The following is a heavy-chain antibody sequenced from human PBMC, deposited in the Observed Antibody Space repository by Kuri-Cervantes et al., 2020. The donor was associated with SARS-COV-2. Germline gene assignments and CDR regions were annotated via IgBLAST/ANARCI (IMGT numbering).Heavy chain of an antibody. Sequence: SQTLSLTCAVYGGSFSGYYWSWIRQPPGKGLEWIGEINHSGSTYYNPSLKSRVTISVDTSKNQFSLKLSSVTAADTAVYYCARVSNGELPLDYWGQGTLVTVSS. V-gene: IGHV4-34*01. CDR2: INHSGST. J-gene: IGHJ4*02. CDR3: ARVSNGELPLDY. D-gene: IGHD1-26*01. CDR1: GGSFSGYY.